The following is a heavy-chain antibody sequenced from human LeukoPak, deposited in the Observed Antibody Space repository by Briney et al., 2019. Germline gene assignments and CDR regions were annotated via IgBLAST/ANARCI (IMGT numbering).Heavy chain of an antibody. J-gene: IGHJ4*02. CDR3: ASCSTYEGYFDY. D-gene: IGHD2-21*01. CDR2: IYSGGGT. CDR1: GFTVSSNY. Sequence: GGSLRLSCAASGFTVSSNYMSWVRQAPGKGLEWVSVIYSGGGTYYADSVKGRFTISRDNSKNTLYPQMNSLRAEDTAVYYCASCSTYEGYFDYWGQGTLVTVSS. V-gene: IGHV3-53*01.